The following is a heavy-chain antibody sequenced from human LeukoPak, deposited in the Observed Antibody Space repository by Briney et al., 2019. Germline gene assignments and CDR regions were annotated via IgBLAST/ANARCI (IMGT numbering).Heavy chain of an antibody. CDR2: IHTSGST. V-gene: IGHV4-4*09. CDR3: ARVGTVTPASLYWYFGL. D-gene: IGHD4-17*01. Sequence: SETLSLTCSVSGGSISRYYWSWIRQSPGKGLEWIGYIHTSGSTDYNPSLKSRITISVDTSKNQFSLKLSSVTAADTAVYYCARVGTVTPASLYWYFGLWGRGTLVTVSS. CDR1: GGSISRYY. J-gene: IGHJ2*01.